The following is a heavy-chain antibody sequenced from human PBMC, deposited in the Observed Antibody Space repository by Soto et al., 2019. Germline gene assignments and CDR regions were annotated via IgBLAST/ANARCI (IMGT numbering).Heavy chain of an antibody. CDR2: ISWDGGST. V-gene: IGHV3-43*01. CDR1: GFTFDDYT. J-gene: IGHJ4*02. CDR3: AKAADPIVVVPAASLFDY. D-gene: IGHD2-2*01. Sequence: GGSLRLSCAASGFTFDDYTMHWVRQAPGKGLEWVSLISWDGGSTYYADSVKGRFTISRDNSKNSLYLQMNSLRTEDTALYYCAKAADPIVVVPAASLFDYWGQGTLVTVSS.